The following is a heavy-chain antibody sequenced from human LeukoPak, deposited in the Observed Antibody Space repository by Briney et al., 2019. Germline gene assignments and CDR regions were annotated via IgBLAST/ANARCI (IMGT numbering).Heavy chain of an antibody. D-gene: IGHD6-13*01. CDR1: GGSISSGGYY. CDR3: ARFRDSSSWYSGNWFDH. CDR2: IYYSGST. Sequence: SETLSLTCTVSGGSISSGGYYWSWIRQHPGKGLEWIGYIYYSGSTYYNPSPKSRVTISVDTSKNQFSLKLNSVTAVDTAVYYCARFRDSSSWYSGNWFDHWGQGTLVTVSS. J-gene: IGHJ5*02. V-gene: IGHV4-31*03.